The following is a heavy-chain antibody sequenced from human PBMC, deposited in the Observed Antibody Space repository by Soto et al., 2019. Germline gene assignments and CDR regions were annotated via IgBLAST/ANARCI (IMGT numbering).Heavy chain of an antibody. J-gene: IGHJ6*02. CDR3: ARVAIFGVVATYGMDV. CDR1: GFTFSSYG. D-gene: IGHD3-3*01. V-gene: IGHV3-30*03. CDR2: ISYDGSNK. Sequence: GGSLRLSCAASGFTFSSYGMYWLRQAPGKGLEWVAVISYDGSNKDYADSVKGRFTISRDNSKNTLYLQMNSLRAEDTAVYYCARVAIFGVVATYGMDVWGQGTTVTVSS.